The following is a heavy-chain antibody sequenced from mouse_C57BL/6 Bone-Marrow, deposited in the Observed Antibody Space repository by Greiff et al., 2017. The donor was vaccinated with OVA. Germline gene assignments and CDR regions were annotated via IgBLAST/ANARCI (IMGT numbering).Heavy chain of an antibody. D-gene: IGHD1-1*01. Sequence: QVQLQQSGAELVKPGASVKMSCKASGYTFTSYWITWVKQRPGQGLEWIGDIYPGSGSTNYNEKFKSKATLTVDTSSSTAYMQLSSLTSEDSAVYYCARSKGYGSSYDYWGQGTTLTVSS. CDR2: IYPGSGST. CDR3: ARSKGYGSSYDY. CDR1: GYTFTSYW. V-gene: IGHV1-55*01. J-gene: IGHJ2*01.